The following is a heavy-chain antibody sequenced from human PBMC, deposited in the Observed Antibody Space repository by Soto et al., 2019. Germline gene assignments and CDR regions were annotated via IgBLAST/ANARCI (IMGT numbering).Heavy chain of an antibody. V-gene: IGHV3-7*03. CDR1: GLTFSNYW. CDR2: IIQDGSAR. Sequence: EVQLVESGGGLVQPGGSLRLSCAASGLTFSNYWMSWVRQAPGKGLEWVANIIQDGSARYYVDSVRGRFTISRDNAKNSLYLHMNTLTVEDTAVYYCAGGNDKTWDSDYWGRGTLVTVSS. J-gene: IGHJ4*02. CDR3: AGGNDKTWDSDY. D-gene: IGHD7-27*01.